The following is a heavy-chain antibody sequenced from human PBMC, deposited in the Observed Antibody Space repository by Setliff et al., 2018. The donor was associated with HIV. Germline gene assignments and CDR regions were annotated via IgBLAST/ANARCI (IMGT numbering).Heavy chain of an antibody. V-gene: IGHV4-61*10. J-gene: IGHJ6*02. CDR2: AYYGGSTDYN. D-gene: IGHD3-22*01. Sequence: SETLSLTCTVSGGYISSGSYHWSWIRQPAGKGPEWIGNAYYGGSTDYNTYNPSLKSRVTVIIDIYKNQMSLNLRSVTAADTAVYYCARHLTYDTIPSLTAYGLDVWGQGTTVTVSS. CDR3: ARHLTYDTIPSLTAYGLDV. CDR1: GGYISSGSYH.